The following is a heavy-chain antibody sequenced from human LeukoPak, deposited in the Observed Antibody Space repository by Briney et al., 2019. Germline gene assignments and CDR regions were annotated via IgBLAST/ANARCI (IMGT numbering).Heavy chain of an antibody. D-gene: IGHD6-13*01. CDR1: RYSLTHYF. CDR2: INPYSCGT. J-gene: IGHJ4*02. Sequence: SVKVSCQASRYSLTHYFMQWVGPAPGRGREGMGWINPYSCGTNYAQKFQGSITISKDTSISTAYIELSRLSCDDMAEYYCEGLKVYSSCWIDYWGQGTLVIVSS. CDR3: EGLKVYSSCWIDY. V-gene: IGHV1-2*02.